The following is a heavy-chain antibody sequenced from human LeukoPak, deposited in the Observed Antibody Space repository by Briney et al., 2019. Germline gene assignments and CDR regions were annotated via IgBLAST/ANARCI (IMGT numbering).Heavy chain of an antibody. Sequence: PGGSLRLSCAASGFTFSSYAMSWVRQAPGKGLEWVSAISGSGGSTYYADSVKGRFTISRDNSKNTLYLQMNSLRAEDTAVYYCAKDAGSTRGSEEGPKYYFDYWGQGTLVTVSS. D-gene: IGHD5/OR15-5a*01. CDR2: ISGSGGST. J-gene: IGHJ4*02. CDR1: GFTFSSYA. V-gene: IGHV3-23*01. CDR3: AKDAGSTRGSEEGPKYYFDY.